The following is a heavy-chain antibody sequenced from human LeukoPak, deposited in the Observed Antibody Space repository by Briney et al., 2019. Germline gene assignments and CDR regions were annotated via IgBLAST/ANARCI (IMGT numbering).Heavy chain of an antibody. V-gene: IGHV3-23*01. Sequence: PGGSLRLSCAASGFTFSSYAMTWVRQAPGKGLEWVSVISSSGGSTYYADSVKGRFTISRDNSKNTLYLQMNSLRAEDTAVYYCAKFPAHHYDSSGYQHHFDYWGQGTLVTVSS. CDR1: GFTFSSYA. J-gene: IGHJ4*02. CDR3: AKFPAHHYDSSGYQHHFDY. D-gene: IGHD3-22*01. CDR2: ISSSGGST.